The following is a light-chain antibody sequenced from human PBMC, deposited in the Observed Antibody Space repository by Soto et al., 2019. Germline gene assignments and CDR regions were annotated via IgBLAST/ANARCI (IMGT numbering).Light chain of an antibody. CDR3: QPYSNWPPIT. J-gene: IGKJ5*01. CDR2: DTS. V-gene: IGKV3-15*01. CDR1: QSVSIH. Sequence: EIVLTQSPATLSLSPGERATLSFRASQSVSIHLAWYQQKPGQAPRLLIYDTSTRATGIPARFSGSGSGTEFTLTISSLQSEDFAVYYCQPYSNWPPITFGQGTRLEIK.